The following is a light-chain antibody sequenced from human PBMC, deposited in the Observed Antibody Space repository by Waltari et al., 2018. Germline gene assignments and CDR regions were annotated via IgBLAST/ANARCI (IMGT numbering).Light chain of an antibody. V-gene: IGKV1-5*03. J-gene: IGKJ2*01. Sequence: DIQMTQSPSTLSASVGDRVTITCRASQRISSWLAWYQQKPGKAPKLLIYKASSLESGVPSRFSGSGSGTEFTLTISSLQPDDCATYYCQQYKSYSHTFGQGTKLEIK. CDR2: KAS. CDR3: QQYKSYSHT. CDR1: QRISSW.